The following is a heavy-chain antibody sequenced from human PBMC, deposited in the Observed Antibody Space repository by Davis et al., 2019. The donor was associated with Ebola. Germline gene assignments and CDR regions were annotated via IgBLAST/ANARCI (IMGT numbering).Heavy chain of an antibody. Sequence: PGGSLRLSCAASGFIFRNYAMHWVRQAPGKGLEWVAVVSHSERERFYADSVKGRFTISRDNSENTLYLQMNSLTAEDTAVYYCAKDGGNQMGTHNWFDTWGQGTLVTVSS. D-gene: IGHD1-1*01. V-gene: IGHV3-30*04. J-gene: IGHJ5*02. CDR3: AKDGGNQMGTHNWFDT. CDR1: GFIFRNYA. CDR2: VSHSERER.